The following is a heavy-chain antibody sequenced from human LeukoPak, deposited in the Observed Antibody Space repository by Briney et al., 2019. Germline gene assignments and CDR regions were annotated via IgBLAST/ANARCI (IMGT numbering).Heavy chain of an antibody. D-gene: IGHD2-2*01. CDR2: IWDDASNK. Sequence: PGGSLRLSCAASGFTFSSYGMHWVRQARGKGLEWVAVIWDDASNKYYADSVKGRFTISRDSSKNTLYLQMNSLRAEDTAVYYCARAEVPAAIKSGAFDIWGQGTMVTVSS. CDR3: ARAEVPAAIKSGAFDI. V-gene: IGHV3-33*01. CDR1: GFTFSSYG. J-gene: IGHJ3*02.